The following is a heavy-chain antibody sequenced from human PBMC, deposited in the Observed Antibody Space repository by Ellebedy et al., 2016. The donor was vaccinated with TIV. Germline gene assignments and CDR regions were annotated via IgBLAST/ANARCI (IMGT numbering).Heavy chain of an antibody. CDR1: GFTFSSYA. CDR2: ISGSGENT. Sequence: GESLKISCAASGFTFSSYAMSWVRQAPGKGLEWVSGISGSGENTDYADFVKGRFTISRDNPKNTVYLQMNSLRAEDTATYYCVKDDQNRINLLRGVFDYWGQGTLVTVSS. V-gene: IGHV3-23*01. D-gene: IGHD3-10*01. J-gene: IGHJ4*02. CDR3: VKDDQNRINLLRGVFDY.